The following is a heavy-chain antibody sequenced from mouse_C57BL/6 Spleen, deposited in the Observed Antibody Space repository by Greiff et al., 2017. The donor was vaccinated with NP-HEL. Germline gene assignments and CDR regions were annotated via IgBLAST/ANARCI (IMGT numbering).Heavy chain of an antibody. D-gene: IGHD1-1*01. J-gene: IGHJ1*03. CDR3: ARVATVVATGYFDV. V-gene: IGHV1-18*01. Sequence: EVQLQESGPELVKPGASVKIPCKASGYTFTDYNMDWVKQSHGKSLEWIGDINPNNGGTIYNQKFKGKATSTVDKSSSTAYMELRSLTSEDTAVYYCARVATVVATGYFDVWGTGTTVTVSS. CDR1: GYTFTDYN. CDR2: INPNNGGT.